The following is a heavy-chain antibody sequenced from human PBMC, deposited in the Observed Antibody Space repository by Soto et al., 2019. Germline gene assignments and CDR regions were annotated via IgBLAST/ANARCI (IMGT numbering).Heavy chain of an antibody. CDR2: ISYDGSNK. V-gene: IGHV3-30*18. J-gene: IGHJ6*02. Sequence: GGSLRLSCAASGFTFSSYGMHWFRQAPGKGLEWVAVISYDGSNKYYADSVKGRFTISRDNSKNTLYLQMNSLRAEDTAVYYCAKDERYYDFWSGYYIYYYGMDVWGQGTTVTVSS. D-gene: IGHD3-3*01. CDR1: GFTFSSYG. CDR3: AKDERYYDFWSGYYIYYYGMDV.